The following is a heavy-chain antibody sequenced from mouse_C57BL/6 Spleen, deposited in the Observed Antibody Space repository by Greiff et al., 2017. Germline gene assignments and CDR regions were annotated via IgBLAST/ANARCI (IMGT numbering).Heavy chain of an antibody. D-gene: IGHD1-3*01. CDR2: INPSCGAN. J-gene: IGHJ2*01. CDR1: GYTFTSYW. CDR3: ATFNKEETNYFDY. V-gene: IGHV1-7*01. Sequence: QVQLQQSGPELVQPGASVKMSCKASGYTFTSYWMHWVKQRPGKGLEWIGNINPSCGANNYNQKFKDKATLTADKSSSKAYMQLSSLTYEDSAVYYCATFNKEETNYFDYWGQGTTLTVSS.